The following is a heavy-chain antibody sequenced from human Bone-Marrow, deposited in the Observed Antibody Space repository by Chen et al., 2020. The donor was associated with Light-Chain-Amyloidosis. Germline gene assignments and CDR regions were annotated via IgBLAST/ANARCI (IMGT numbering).Heavy chain of an antibody. J-gene: IGHJ4*02. Sequence: EVQLEQSGPEVKKPGESLKISCKGPGYTFPNYWIGWVRQMPEKGLEWMGVIYPADSDARYSPSFEGQVTISADKSRTTAYLQWRSLKASDTAMYYCARRRDGYNFDYWGQGTLVTVSS. D-gene: IGHD5-12*01. CDR2: IYPADSDA. V-gene: IGHV5-51*01. CDR3: ARRRDGYNFDY. CDR1: GYTFPNYW.